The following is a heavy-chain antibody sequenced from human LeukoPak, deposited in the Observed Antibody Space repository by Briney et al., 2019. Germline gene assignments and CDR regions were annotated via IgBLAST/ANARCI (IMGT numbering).Heavy chain of an antibody. CDR1: GGSISSYY. V-gene: IGHV4-59*01. CDR3: ARHRAFGELDAFDI. D-gene: IGHD3-10*01. J-gene: IGHJ3*02. CDR2: IYYSGST. Sequence: SETLSLTCTVSGGSISSYYWSWIRQPPGKGLEWIGYIYYSGSTNYNPSLKSRVTISVDTSKNQFSLKLSSVTAADTAVYYCARHRAFGELDAFDIWGQGTMVTVSS.